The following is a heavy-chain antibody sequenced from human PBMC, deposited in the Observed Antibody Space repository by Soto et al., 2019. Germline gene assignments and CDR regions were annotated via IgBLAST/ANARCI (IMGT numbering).Heavy chain of an antibody. D-gene: IGHD4-17*01. CDR2: ISYDGSNK. CDR1: GFTFSSYG. CDR3: AKAHATVTTTEWLLDY. V-gene: IGHV3-30*18. Sequence: GGSLRLSCAASGFTFSSYGMHWVRQAPGKGLEWVAVISYDGSNKYYADSVKGRFTISRDNSKNTLYLQMNSLRAEDTAVYYCAKAHATVTTTEWLLDYWGQGTLVTVSS. J-gene: IGHJ4*02.